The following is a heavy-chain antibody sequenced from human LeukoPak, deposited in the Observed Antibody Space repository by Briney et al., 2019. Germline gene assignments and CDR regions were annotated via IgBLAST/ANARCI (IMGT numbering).Heavy chain of an antibody. D-gene: IGHD6-6*01. CDR1: GFTFSNFW. Sequence: GGSLRLSCAASGFTFSNFWINWVRQAPGKGLEWVANIKEDGSKKNYVDFVKGRFTISRDNAKNLLYLQMDSLRGEDTAVYYCARTARLLDFWGQGTLVTVSS. CDR2: IKEDGSKK. J-gene: IGHJ4*02. CDR3: ARTARLLDF. V-gene: IGHV3-7*01.